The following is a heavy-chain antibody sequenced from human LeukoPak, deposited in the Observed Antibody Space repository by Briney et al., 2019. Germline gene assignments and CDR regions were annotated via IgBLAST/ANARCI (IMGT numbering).Heavy chain of an antibody. CDR1: GCTFSSSA. CDR3: ARDGTTTTMTSEPY. D-gene: IGHD4-17*01. J-gene: IGHJ4*02. Sequence: PGGSLRLSCAASGCTFSSSALIWVRQAPGPGLEAVSAISYRSTYTYYADSVKGRFTISRDNSKNTLYLQMNRLRAEDTAVYYCARDGTTTTMTSEPYWGQGTLVTVAS. V-gene: IGHV3-23*01. CDR2: ISYRSTYT.